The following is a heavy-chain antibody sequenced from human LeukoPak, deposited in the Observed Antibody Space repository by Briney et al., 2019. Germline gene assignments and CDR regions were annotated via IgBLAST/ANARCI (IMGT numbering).Heavy chain of an antibody. J-gene: IGHJ5*02. D-gene: IGHD3-3*01. CDR1: GGSISSSSYY. V-gene: IGHV4-39*01. CDR2: NDYSGSI. CDR3: ARWYYDFWSGYYSSWFHP. Sequence: SETLSLTCTVSGGSISSSSYYWGWISQTPGKGLEWIRSNDYSGSIYYNPSLRSRVTISVNTAKKQLSRKLSSVTAADMAVYYCARWYYDFWSGYYSSWFHPWGQGTLVTVSS.